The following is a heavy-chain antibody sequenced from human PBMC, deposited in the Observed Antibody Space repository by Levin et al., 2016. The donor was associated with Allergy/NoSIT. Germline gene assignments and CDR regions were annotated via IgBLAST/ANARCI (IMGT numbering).Heavy chain of an antibody. D-gene: IGHD1-26*01. CDR1: GFTFDDYA. Sequence: GGSLRLSCAASGFTFDDYAMHWVRQAPGKGLEWVSLISGDGGSTYYADSVKGRFTISRDNVRKSVFLQMNNLRTDDTALYYCTKGRTYSGSFIDALETWGQGTMVSVSS. CDR3: TKGRTYSGSFIDALET. CDR2: ISGDGGST. V-gene: IGHV3-43*02. J-gene: IGHJ3*02.